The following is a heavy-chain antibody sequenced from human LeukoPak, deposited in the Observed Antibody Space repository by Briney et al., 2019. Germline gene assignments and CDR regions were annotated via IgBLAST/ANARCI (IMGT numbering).Heavy chain of an antibody. Sequence: PSETLSLTCSVSGGSISSSSYYWGWIRQPPGKGLEWIGSIYYSGSTYYNPSLKSRVTISVDTSKNQFSLKVSSVTAADTAVYYCARAESGYSGYDTRFLFDYWGQGTLVTVSS. D-gene: IGHD5-12*01. CDR2: IYYSGST. V-gene: IGHV4-39*07. CDR3: ARAESGYSGYDTRFLFDY. J-gene: IGHJ4*02. CDR1: GGSISSSSYY.